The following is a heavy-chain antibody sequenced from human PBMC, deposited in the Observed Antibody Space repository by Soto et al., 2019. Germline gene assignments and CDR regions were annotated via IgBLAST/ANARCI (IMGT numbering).Heavy chain of an antibody. D-gene: IGHD2-15*01. J-gene: IGHJ6*03. V-gene: IGHV3-23*01. CDR3: AKIGSCSSGSCYGAKYYHYSSMDV. Sequence: GGSLRLSCAASGFTFSSYAMSWVRQAPGKGLEWVSAISGSGGSTYYADSVKGRFTISRDNSKNTLYLQMNSLRAEDTAVYYWAKIGSCSSGSCYGAKYYHYSSMDVWGIGTTVTFSS. CDR1: GFTFSSYA. CDR2: ISGSGGST.